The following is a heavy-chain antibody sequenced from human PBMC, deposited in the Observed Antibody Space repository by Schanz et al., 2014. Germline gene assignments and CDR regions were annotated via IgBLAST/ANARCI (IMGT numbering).Heavy chain of an antibody. J-gene: IGHJ4*02. V-gene: IGHV1-18*01. CDR3: ARGGYSSGWYDRDITRFDY. D-gene: IGHD6-19*01. CDR1: GYTFTSYG. Sequence: QVQLVQSGAEVKKPGASVKVSCKASGYTFTSYGINWVRQAPGQGLEWMGWISAYNGSTNYAQKLQGRVTMTTDTTTSAAYMELRSMRSDDTAVYYCARGGYSSGWYDRDITRFDYWGQGTLVTVSS. CDR2: ISAYNGST.